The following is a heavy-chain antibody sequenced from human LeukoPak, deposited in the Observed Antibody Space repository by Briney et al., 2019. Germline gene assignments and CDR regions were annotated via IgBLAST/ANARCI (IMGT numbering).Heavy chain of an antibody. Sequence: GGSLRLSCAASGFTFITYWMHWVRQAPGKGLVWVSRIKSDGSTNYADSVKGRFTISRDNAKNTVSLQMNSLRPEDTGVYYCARAPSEIGGYYPEYFRHWGQGTLVTVSS. CDR3: ARAPSEIGGYYPEYFRH. V-gene: IGHV3-74*01. CDR1: GFTFITYW. J-gene: IGHJ1*01. D-gene: IGHD3-22*01. CDR2: IKSDGST.